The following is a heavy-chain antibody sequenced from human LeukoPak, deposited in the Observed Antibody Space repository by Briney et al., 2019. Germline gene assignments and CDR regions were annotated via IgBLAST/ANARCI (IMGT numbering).Heavy chain of an antibody. CDR1: GGSISSGGYY. V-gene: IGHV4-31*03. D-gene: IGHD3-10*01. CDR3: ARGVLWFGELFGAFDI. CDR2: IYYSGST. J-gene: IGHJ3*02. Sequence: SETLSLTCTVSGGSISSGGYYWSWIRQHPGKGLEWIGYIYYSGSTYYNPSLKSRVTISVDTSKNQFSLKLSSVTAADTAVYYCARGVLWFGELFGAFDIWGQGTMVTVSS.